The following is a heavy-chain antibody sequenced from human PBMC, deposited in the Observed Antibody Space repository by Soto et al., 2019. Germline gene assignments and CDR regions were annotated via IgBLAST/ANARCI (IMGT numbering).Heavy chain of an antibody. J-gene: IGHJ4*02. V-gene: IGHV4-59*01. CDR3: ARVFGPNRLDE. CDR1: GGSISSNY. Sequence: SETLSLTCTVSGGSISSNYWGWIRQPPGKGLEWIGYMYHSGSTIYNPSLRSRVTISVDTSKNQFSLRLTSVTAADTAVYYCARVFGPNRLDEWGQGTLVTGSS. CDR2: MYHSGST. D-gene: IGHD3-16*01.